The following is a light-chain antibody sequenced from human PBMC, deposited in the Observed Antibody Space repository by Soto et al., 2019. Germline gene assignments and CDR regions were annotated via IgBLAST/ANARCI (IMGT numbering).Light chain of an antibody. Sequence: EKVMTQSPATLSASPGERATLSCRASQSVSSNLAWYHQKPGQAPRLLIYGASTRATGIPARFSGSGYGTEFTLTISSLQSEDFAVYYVQQYNDWPLTGGGGTKVEI. V-gene: IGKV3-15*01. CDR2: GAS. J-gene: IGKJ4*01. CDR3: QQYNDWPLT. CDR1: QSVSSN.